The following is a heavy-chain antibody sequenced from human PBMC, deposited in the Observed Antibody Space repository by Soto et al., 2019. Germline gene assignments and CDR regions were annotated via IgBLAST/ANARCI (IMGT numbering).Heavy chain of an antibody. D-gene: IGHD6-13*01. CDR3: ARHNVAAAGIYYYYGMDV. V-gene: IGHV4-59*08. J-gene: IGHJ6*02. CDR1: GDSISSYY. CDR2: VYYNGNT. Sequence: SETLSLTCTVSGDSISSYYWSWIRQPPGKGLEWIGYVYYNGNTDYNPSLKSRVTISVDTSKNQFSLKLSSVTAADTAVYYCARHNVAAAGIYYYYGMDVWGQGTTVTVSS.